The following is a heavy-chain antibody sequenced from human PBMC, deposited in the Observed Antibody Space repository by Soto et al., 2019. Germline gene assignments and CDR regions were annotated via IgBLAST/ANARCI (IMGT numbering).Heavy chain of an antibody. CDR3: ARDTYCGGDCYSFPEYFQH. V-gene: IGHV1-69*08. D-gene: IGHD2-21*02. CDR1: GGTFSSYT. CDR2: IIPILGIA. Sequence: QVQLVQSGAEVKKPGSSVKVSCKASGGTFSSYTISWVRQAPGQGLEWMGRIIPILGIANYAQKFQGRVTTSADKSTGTAYMELSSLRSEDTAVYYCARDTYCGGDCYSFPEYFQHWGQGTLVTVSS. J-gene: IGHJ1*01.